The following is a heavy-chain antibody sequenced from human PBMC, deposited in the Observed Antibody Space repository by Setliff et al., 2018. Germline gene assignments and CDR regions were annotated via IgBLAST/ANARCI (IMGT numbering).Heavy chain of an antibody. Sequence: GESLRLSCAASGLTFSSYRMHWVRQAPGKGLEWVAVIWDDGGNKYHADSVKGRFTISRDNSKNTLYLQMNSLRPEDTAVYYCARTCSGSGCYTGLESWGQGTPVTVSS. CDR1: GLTFSSYR. V-gene: IGHV3-33*08. D-gene: IGHD2-15*01. CDR2: IWDDGGNK. J-gene: IGHJ4*02. CDR3: ARTCSGSGCYTGLES.